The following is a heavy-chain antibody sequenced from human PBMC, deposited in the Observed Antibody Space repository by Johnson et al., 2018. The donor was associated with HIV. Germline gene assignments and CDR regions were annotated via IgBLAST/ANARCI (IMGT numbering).Heavy chain of an antibody. Sequence: QVQVLESGGGVVQPGRSLRLSCAASGFTFSSYGMHWVRQAPGKGLEWVAVIWYDGSNKFYADSVKGRFTISRDNSKHTLYLQMNSLRAEDTAVYYCARVSWLHDVFDIWGQGTMVTVSS. D-gene: IGHD5-24*01. CDR1: GFTFSSYG. V-gene: IGHV3-33*01. J-gene: IGHJ3*02. CDR3: ARVSWLHDVFDI. CDR2: IWYDGSNK.